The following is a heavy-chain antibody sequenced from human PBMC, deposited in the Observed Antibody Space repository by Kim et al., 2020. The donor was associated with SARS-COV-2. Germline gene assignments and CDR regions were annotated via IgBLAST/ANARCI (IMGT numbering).Heavy chain of an antibody. D-gene: IGHD3-10*01. CDR1: GFTFSSYW. J-gene: IGHJ4*02. CDR3: ARDLVYYGSGSPCDY. V-gene: IGHV3-7*01. Sequence: GGSLRLSCAASGFTFSSYWVSWVRQAPGKGLEWVANIKQDGSEKYYVDSVKGRFTISRDNAKNSLYLQMNSLRAEDTAVYYCARDLVYYGSGSPCDYWGQGTLVTVSS. CDR2: IKQDGSEK.